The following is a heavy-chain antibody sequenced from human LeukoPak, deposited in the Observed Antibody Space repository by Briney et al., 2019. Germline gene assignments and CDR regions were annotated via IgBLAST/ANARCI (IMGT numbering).Heavy chain of an antibody. J-gene: IGHJ4*02. V-gene: IGHV4-34*01. CDR3: ASIAVVVAATHYFDY. D-gene: IGHD2-15*01. Sequence: PSETLSLTCAVYGGSFSGYYWSWIRQPPGKGLEWIGEISHSGSTNYNPSLKSRVTISVDTSKNQFSLKLSSVTAADTAVYYCASIAVVVAATHYFDYWGQGTLVTVSS. CDR2: ISHSGST. CDR1: GGSFSGYY.